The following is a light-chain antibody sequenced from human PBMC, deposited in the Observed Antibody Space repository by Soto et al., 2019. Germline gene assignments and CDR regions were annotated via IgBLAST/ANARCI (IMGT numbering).Light chain of an antibody. CDR1: NIGSKN. Sequence: SYELTQPLSVSVALGQTARITCGGNNIGSKNVHWYQQKPGQAPVLVIYRDSNPPSGIPERFSGSNSGNTATLTISRAQAGDEADYYCQVWDSITARVFGGGTKLTVL. CDR2: RDS. J-gene: IGLJ3*02. V-gene: IGLV3-9*01. CDR3: QVWDSITARV.